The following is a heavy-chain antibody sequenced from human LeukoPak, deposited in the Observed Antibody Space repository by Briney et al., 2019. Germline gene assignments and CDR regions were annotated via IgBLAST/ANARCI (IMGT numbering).Heavy chain of an antibody. V-gene: IGHV3-30*04. CDR3: ARILDSAWGELGY. Sequence: GGSLRLSCTASGFTFSYYAMHWVRQAPGKGLEWVAVISYDGSNKNYADSAKGRFTISRDDSKNTLYLQMNSLRAEDTAVYYCARILDSAWGELGYWGQGTLVTVSS. CDR1: GFTFSYYA. D-gene: IGHD6-19*01. J-gene: IGHJ4*02. CDR2: ISYDGSNK.